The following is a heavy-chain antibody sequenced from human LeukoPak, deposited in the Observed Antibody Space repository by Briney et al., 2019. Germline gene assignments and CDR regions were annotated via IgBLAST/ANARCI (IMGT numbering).Heavy chain of an antibody. CDR3: ARDISGYSDYDFS. J-gene: IGHJ4*02. V-gene: IGHV3-21*01. CDR1: AFSFSTYD. Sequence: GGSLRLSCAVSAFSFSTYDMDWVRQAPGKGLEWVSSISSTGNYIYYADSVKGRFTISRDNAKNSLYLQMDSLRADDTAVYYCARDISGYSDYDFSWGQGTLVTVSS. D-gene: IGHD5-12*01. CDR2: ISSTGNYI.